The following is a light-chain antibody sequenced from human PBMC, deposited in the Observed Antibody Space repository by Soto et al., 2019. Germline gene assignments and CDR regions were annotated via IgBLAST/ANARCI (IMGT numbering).Light chain of an antibody. CDR1: SSDVDGYNY. V-gene: IGLV2-14*01. Sequence: QSALTQPASVSGSPGQSITISCTGTSSDVDGYNYVSWYQQHPGKAPKLMIYDVSNRPSGVSIRFSGSKSGNTAYLTISGLQAEDEADYYCSSYTSSSVVVFGGGTKLTV. J-gene: IGLJ2*01. CDR3: SSYTSSSVVV. CDR2: DVS.